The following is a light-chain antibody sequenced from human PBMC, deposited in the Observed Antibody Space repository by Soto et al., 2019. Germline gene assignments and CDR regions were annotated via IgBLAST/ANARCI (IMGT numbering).Light chain of an antibody. CDR3: QHYNNWPPIT. V-gene: IGKV3-15*01. J-gene: IGKJ2*01. Sequence: EIVMTQSPATLSVSPGERAALSCRASQSVSSNLAWYQQKPGQAPRLLIYGASTRATGIPARFSGSGSGTEFTLTISLLQSEDFAVYYCQHYNNWPPITYGQGTKLEIK. CDR2: GAS. CDR1: QSVSSN.